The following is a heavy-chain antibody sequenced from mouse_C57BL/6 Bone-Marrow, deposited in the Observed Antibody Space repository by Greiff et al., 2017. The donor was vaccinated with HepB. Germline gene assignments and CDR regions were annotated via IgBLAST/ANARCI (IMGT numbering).Heavy chain of an antibody. CDR1: GFTFSSYA. J-gene: IGHJ4*01. CDR3: TRDREGLLWYYAMDY. CDR2: INSGGDYI. V-gene: IGHV5-9-1*02. D-gene: IGHD1-1*02. Sequence: EVKLMESGEGLVKPGGSLKLSCAASGFTFSSYAMSWVRQTPEKRLEWVAYINSGGDYIYSADTVKGRFTISRDNARNTLYLQMSSLKSEDTAMYYGTRDREGLLWYYAMDYWGQGTSVTVSS.